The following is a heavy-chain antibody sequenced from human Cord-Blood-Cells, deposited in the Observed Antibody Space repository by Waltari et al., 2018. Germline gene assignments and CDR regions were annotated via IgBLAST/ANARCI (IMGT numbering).Heavy chain of an antibody. Sequence: QVQLVQSGAEVKKPGASVQVSCKASGSTSTSYDLNWLRQATGQGLEWMGWMNPNGGNTGYAQKFQGRVTITRNTSISTAYMELSSLRSEDTAVYYCARSSWYDFWSGLGYWGQGTLVTVSS. V-gene: IGHV1-8*03. D-gene: IGHD3-3*01. CDR1: GSTSTSYD. J-gene: IGHJ4*02. CDR3: ARSSWYDFWSGLGY. CDR2: MNPNGGNT.